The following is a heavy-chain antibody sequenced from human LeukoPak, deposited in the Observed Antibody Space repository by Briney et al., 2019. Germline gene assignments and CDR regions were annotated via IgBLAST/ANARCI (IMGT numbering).Heavy chain of an antibody. V-gene: IGHV4-34*01. D-gene: IGHD2-21*01. CDR2: INHSGST. CDR1: GGSFSGYY. CDR3: ARAEVNPPGLDSPGNWFDP. J-gene: IGHJ5*02. Sequence: PSETLSHTCAVYGGSFSGYYWSWIRQPPGKGLEWIGEINHSGSTNYNPSLKSRVTISVDTSKNQFSLKLSSVTAADTAVYYCARAEVNPPGLDSPGNWFDPWGQGTLVTVSS.